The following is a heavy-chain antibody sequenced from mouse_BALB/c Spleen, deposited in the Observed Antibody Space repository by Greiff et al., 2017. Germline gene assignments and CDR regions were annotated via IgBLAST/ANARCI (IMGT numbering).Heavy chain of an antibody. CDR3: APPTGPYWYFDV. D-gene: IGHD4-1*02. Sequence: EVQLQQSGAELVKPGASVKLSCKASGFNIKDTYMHWVKQRPEQGLEWIGRIDPANGNTKYDPKFQGKATITADTSSNTAYLQLSSLTSEDTAVYYCAPPTGPYWYFDVWGAGTTVTVSS. J-gene: IGHJ1*01. V-gene: IGHV14-3*02. CDR2: IDPANGNT. CDR1: GFNIKDTY.